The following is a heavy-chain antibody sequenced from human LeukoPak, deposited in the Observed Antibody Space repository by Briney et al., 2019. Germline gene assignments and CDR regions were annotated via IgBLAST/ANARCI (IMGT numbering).Heavy chain of an antibody. Sequence: SETLSLTCTVSGGSISSHYWSWIRQPPGKGLEWIGYIYYSGSTNYNPSLKSRVTISVDTSKNQFSLKLSSVTAADTAVYYCARGAYYDFWTGYLNYYYYYMDVWGKGTTVTVSS. D-gene: IGHD3-3*01. CDR2: IYYSGST. J-gene: IGHJ6*03. CDR1: GGSISSHY. V-gene: IGHV4-59*11. CDR3: ARGAYYDFWTGYLNYYYYYMDV.